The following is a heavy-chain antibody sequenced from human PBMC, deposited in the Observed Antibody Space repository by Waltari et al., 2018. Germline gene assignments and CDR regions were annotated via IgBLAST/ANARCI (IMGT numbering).Heavy chain of an antibody. D-gene: IGHD2-21*02. V-gene: IGHV3-11*04. CDR3: ARHYDGDADYFDY. CDR1: GFTIRDYY. J-gene: IGHJ4*02. Sequence: LQLVESVDGLDQPGGSLRLSCDASGFTIRDYYMNWNRQAPGKGLDGVAYIRNTGLTMYLIDSVRGRFTISRDNAKNSVYLQMNSLIPEDTAVYYCARHYDGDADYFDYWGQVTLVTVSS. CDR2: IRNTGLTM.